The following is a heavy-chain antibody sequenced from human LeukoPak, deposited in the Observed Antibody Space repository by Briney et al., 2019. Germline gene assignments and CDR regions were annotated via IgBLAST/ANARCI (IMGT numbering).Heavy chain of an antibody. D-gene: IGHD5-24*01. CDR1: GGSISSYY. CDR2: MYYSGST. CDR3: ARDDGYNFWYFDY. Sequence: SETLSLTCTVSGGSISSYYWSWIRQPPGKGLEWIAYMYYSGSTNYNPSLKSRVTISVDTSKNQFSLKLSSVTAADTAVYYCARDDGYNFWYFDYWGQGALVTVSS. J-gene: IGHJ4*02. V-gene: IGHV4-59*01.